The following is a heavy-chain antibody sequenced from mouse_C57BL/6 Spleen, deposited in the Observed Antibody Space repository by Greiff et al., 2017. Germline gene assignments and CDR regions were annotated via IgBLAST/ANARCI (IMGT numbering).Heavy chain of an antibody. V-gene: IGHV7-3*01. Sequence: EVQLVESGGGLVQPGGSLILSCAASGFTFTDYYMSWVRQPPGKALEWLGFIRNKANGYTTEYSASVKGRFTISRDNSQSILYLQMYALRAEDSATYYSARYSPIYCGNSMDYWGQGTSVTVSS. CDR2: IRNKANGYTT. CDR1: GFTFTDYY. J-gene: IGHJ4*01. CDR3: ARYSPIYCGNSMDY. D-gene: IGHD2-1*01.